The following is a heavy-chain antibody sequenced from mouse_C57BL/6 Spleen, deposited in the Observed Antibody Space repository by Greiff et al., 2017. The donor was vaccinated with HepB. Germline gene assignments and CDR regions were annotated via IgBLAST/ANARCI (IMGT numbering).Heavy chain of an antibody. D-gene: IGHD1-1*01. CDR3: ARQGGSSYRAMDY. Sequence: EVHLVESGGGLVQPGGSLKLSCAASGFTFSDYYMYWVRQTPEKRLEWVAYISNGGGSTYYPDTVKGRFTISRDNAKNTLYLQMSRLKSEDTAMYYCARQGGSSYRAMDYWGQGTSVTVSS. V-gene: IGHV5-12*01. CDR1: GFTFSDYY. CDR2: ISNGGGST. J-gene: IGHJ4*01.